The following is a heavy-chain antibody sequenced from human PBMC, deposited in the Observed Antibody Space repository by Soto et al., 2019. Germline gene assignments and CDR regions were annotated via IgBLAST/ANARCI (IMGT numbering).Heavy chain of an antibody. CDR3: AKVGHCSSSSCYTTALGH. CDR1: GFAFNSFA. V-gene: IGHV3-23*01. D-gene: IGHD2-2*02. J-gene: IGHJ4*02. Sequence: EVQLLESGGGLVQPGGSLRLSCAASGFAFNSFAMSWVRQAPGQGLEWVSGISSNGVSTNYADSVKGRFTISRDNSNNTLSLQMFSLRADDTAVYYCAKVGHCSSSSCYTTALGHWGQGTLVTVSS. CDR2: ISSNGVST.